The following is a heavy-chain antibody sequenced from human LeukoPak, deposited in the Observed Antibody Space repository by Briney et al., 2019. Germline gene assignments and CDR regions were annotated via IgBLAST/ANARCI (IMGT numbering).Heavy chain of an antibody. Sequence: PSETLSLTCTVSGGSVSSDSYYWSWNRQPPGQGLEWFGYIYYSGSTNYHPSLKSRATISVDTSKNQFSLKLSSVTAADTAVYYCARGGSMTTVTTWGLAHGVLDYWGQGTLVTVSS. CDR1: GGSVSSDSYY. V-gene: IGHV4-61*01. CDR3: ARGGSMTTVTTWGLAHGVLDY. J-gene: IGHJ4*02. CDR2: IYYSGST. D-gene: IGHD4-17*01.